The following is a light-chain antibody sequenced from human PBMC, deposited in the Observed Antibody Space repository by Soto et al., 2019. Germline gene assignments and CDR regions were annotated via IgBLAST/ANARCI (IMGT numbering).Light chain of an antibody. CDR2: DVS. CDR1: SSDVGVYNY. J-gene: IGLJ1*01. V-gene: IGLV2-14*03. CDR3: RSNTSNNTLGLF. Sequence: QSALTQPASVSGSPGQSITISCTGTSSDVGVYNYVSWYQRHPGKAPKVMIYDVSNRPSGVFNRFSGSKSGNTASLTISGLQAEDEADFYWRSNTSNNTLGLFFGTGTKLTVL.